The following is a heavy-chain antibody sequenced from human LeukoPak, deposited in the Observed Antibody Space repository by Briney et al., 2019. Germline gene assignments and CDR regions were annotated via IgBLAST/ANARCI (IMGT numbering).Heavy chain of an antibody. CDR2: TYYRSQWYN. J-gene: IGHJ3*02. Sequence: PSQTLSLTCAISGDSVSGNSAAWNWIRQSPSRGLEWLGGTYYRSQWYNDYAVSVKSPITINPDTSKNHFSLHLNSVTPEDTAVYYCARERQDGFDIWGQGTMVTVSS. CDR3: ARERQDGFDI. CDR1: GDSVSGNSAA. V-gene: IGHV6-1*01.